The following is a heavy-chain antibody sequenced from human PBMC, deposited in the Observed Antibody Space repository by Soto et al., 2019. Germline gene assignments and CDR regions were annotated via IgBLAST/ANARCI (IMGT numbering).Heavy chain of an antibody. D-gene: IGHD3-10*01. CDR2: INHSGIT. CDR3: ARGRLLWFGELLRGATRYYGMDV. J-gene: IGHJ6*02. V-gene: IGHV4-34*01. Sequence: SETLSLTCAVYGGAFSGYYWSWIRQTPGKGLEWIGEINHSGITNYNPSLKSRITISVDTSKNQFSLKLSSVTAADTAVYYCARGRLLWFGELLRGATRYYGMDVWGQGTTVTVSS. CDR1: GGAFSGYY.